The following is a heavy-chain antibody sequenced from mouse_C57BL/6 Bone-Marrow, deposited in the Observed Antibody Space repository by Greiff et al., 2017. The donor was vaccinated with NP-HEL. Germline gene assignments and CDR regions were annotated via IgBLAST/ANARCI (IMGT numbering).Heavy chain of an antibody. J-gene: IGHJ2*01. Sequence: EVKVEESGGGLVKPGGSLKLSCAASGFTFSSYAMSWVRQTPEKRLEWVATISDGGSYTYYPDNVKGRFTISRDNAKNNLYLQMSHLKSEDTAMYYCARPLYGYDEVYFDYWGQGTTLTVSS. CDR1: GFTFSSYA. V-gene: IGHV5-4*03. D-gene: IGHD2-2*01. CDR3: ARPLYGYDEVYFDY. CDR2: ISDGGSYT.